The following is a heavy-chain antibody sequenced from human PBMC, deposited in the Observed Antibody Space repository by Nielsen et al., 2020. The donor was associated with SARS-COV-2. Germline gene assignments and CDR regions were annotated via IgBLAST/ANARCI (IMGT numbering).Heavy chain of an antibody. V-gene: IGHV3-30-3*01. CDR2: ISYDGSNK. J-gene: IGHJ4*02. Sequence: GGSLRLSCAASGFTFSSYAMHWVRQAPGKGLEWVAVISYDGSNKYYADSVKGRFTISRDNSKNTLYLQMNSLRAEDTAVYYCARGAHGGNSFDYWGQGTLVTVSS. CDR1: GFTFSSYA. CDR3: ARGAHGGNSFDY. D-gene: IGHD4-23*01.